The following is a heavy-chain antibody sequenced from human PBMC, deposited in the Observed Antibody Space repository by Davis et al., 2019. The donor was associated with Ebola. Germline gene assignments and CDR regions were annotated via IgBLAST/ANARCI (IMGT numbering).Heavy chain of an antibody. CDR1: GFTFSSYA. V-gene: IGHV3-30-3*02. CDR2: ISYDGSNK. D-gene: IGHD3-3*01. J-gene: IGHJ6*04. CDR3: AKSGLSFGVVKYHYGMDV. Sequence: GGSLRLSCAASGFTFSSYAMHWVRQAPGKGLEWAAVISYDGSNKYYADSVKGRFTISRDNSKKTLYLQMNSLRAEDTAVYYCAKSGLSFGVVKYHYGMDVWGRGTTVTVSS.